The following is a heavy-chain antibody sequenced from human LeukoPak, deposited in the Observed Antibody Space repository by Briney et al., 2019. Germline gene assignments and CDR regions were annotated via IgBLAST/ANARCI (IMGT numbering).Heavy chain of an antibody. CDR3: VKDNSIDD. V-gene: IGHV3-23*01. Sequence: GRSLRLSCAASAFTLSSYATSCVRQRPEKGREWVSAISVSGNTYHADSVKGRFTISRDSTKNTLYLHINCLRAEDTAVYYCVKDNSIDDWGQGTLVIVSS. D-gene: IGHD4-23*01. CDR1: AFTLSSYA. J-gene: IGHJ4*02. CDR2: ISVSGNT.